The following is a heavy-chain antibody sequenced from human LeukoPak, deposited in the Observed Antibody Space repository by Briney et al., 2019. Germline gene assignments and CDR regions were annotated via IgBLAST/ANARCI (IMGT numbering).Heavy chain of an antibody. CDR1: GGSISSHY. D-gene: IGHD4-11*01. Sequence: SETLSLTCTVSGGSISSHYWSWIRQPPGKGLEWIGYIYYSGSTNYNPSLKSRVTISVDTSKNQFSLKLSSVTAADTAVYYCARDSRDYSNYLTAYYYYYYMDVWGEGTTVTVSS. J-gene: IGHJ6*03. CDR2: IYYSGST. CDR3: ARDSRDYSNYLTAYYYYYYMDV. V-gene: IGHV4-59*11.